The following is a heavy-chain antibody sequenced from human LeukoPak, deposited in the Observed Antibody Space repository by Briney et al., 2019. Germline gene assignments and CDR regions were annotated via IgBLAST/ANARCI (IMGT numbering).Heavy chain of an antibody. V-gene: IGHV3-21*01. CDR3: ARDRDGSSLGDAFDI. CDR1: GFTFSSYT. CDR2: IRSSSSYI. D-gene: IGHD6-13*01. J-gene: IGHJ3*02. Sequence: PGGSLRLSCAASGFTFSSYTMNWVRQAPGKGLEWVSSIRSSSSYIKYTDSVKGRFTISRDNAKNSLYLQMNSLRAEDTAVYYCARDRDGSSLGDAFDIWGHGTMVTVSS.